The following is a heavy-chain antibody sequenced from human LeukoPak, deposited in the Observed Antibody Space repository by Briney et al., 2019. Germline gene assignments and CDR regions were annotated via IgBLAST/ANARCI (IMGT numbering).Heavy chain of an antibody. J-gene: IGHJ4*02. CDR1: GFTFSSYW. V-gene: IGHV3-7*01. CDR2: IKQDGSEI. D-gene: IGHD1-26*01. CDR3: ARDKIVGATTLDY. Sequence: GGSLRLSCAASGFTFSSYWMSWVRQAPGKGLEWVANIKQDGSEIYYVDSMKGRFTISRDNATNSLYLQVNSLRVEDTAIYYCARDKIVGATTLDYWGQGTLVTVSS.